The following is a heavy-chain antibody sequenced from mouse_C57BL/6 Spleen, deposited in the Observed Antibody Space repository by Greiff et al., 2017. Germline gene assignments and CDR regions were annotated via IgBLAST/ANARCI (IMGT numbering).Heavy chain of an antibody. CDR1: GYTFTSYW. CDR3: ASGGGCDY. CDR2: LYPSDSVT. D-gene: IGHD3-2*02. J-gene: IGHJ2*01. V-gene: IGHV1-52*01. Sequence: QLQQPGAELVRPGSSVKLSCKASGYTFTSYWMHWVKQRPIQGLEWIGNLYPSDSVTHYNQQFKDTATLPVAKSPSTAYMQLRRLTSEVSAVYYCASGGGCDYWGQGTTLTVSS.